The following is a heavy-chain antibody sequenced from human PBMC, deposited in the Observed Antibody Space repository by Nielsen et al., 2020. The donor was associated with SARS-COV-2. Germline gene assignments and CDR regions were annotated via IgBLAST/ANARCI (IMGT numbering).Heavy chain of an antibody. CDR1: GFSFNTYS. CDR3: ARSPFHRSSWYGMDV. J-gene: IGHJ6*02. D-gene: IGHD6-13*01. CDR2: IRGGSATI. V-gene: IGHV3-48*01. Sequence: GEPLKISCVASGFSFNTYSMNWVRQAPGKGLEWVSYIRGGSATIYYADSVKGRFTISRDNVKNSLYLQLSSLSAEDTAVYYCARSPFHRSSWYGMDVRGQGTTVTVSS.